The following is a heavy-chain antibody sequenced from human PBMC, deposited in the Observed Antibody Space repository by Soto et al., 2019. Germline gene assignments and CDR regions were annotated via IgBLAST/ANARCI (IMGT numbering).Heavy chain of an antibody. D-gene: IGHD2-2*01. Sequence: QVQLVQSGAEVKKPGSSVKVSCKASGDTFSTYSITWMRQVPGQGLEWMGGIIPRSAKSNYAQKFQGRVTINEDESTSTAYMELSSLSSEDTAVYYCAREGLVLVPTAVNSDSYYSALDVWGQGTTVTVSS. CDR3: AREGLVLVPTAVNSDSYYSALDV. V-gene: IGHV1-69*12. J-gene: IGHJ6*02. CDR2: IIPRSAKS. CDR1: GDTFSTYS.